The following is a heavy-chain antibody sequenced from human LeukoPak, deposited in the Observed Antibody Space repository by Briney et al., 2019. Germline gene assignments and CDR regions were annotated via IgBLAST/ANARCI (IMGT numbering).Heavy chain of an antibody. Sequence: SETLSLTCTVSGYPISSGRYWGWIRQPPGKGLEWIGSVFHSGSTYYNPSLKSRVTISVDTSKNQFSLNLRSVAAADTAMYFCARSLSTAGIDYWGQGTLVTVSS. V-gene: IGHV4-38-2*02. J-gene: IGHJ4*02. CDR1: GYPISSGRY. CDR3: ARSLSTAGIDY. CDR2: VFHSGST. D-gene: IGHD2-2*01.